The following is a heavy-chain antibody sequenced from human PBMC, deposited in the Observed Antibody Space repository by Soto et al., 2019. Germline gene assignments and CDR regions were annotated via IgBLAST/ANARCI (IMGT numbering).Heavy chain of an antibody. Sequence: ASVKVSCKASGYTFTSYGISWVRQAPGQGLEWMGWISAYNGNTNYAQKLLGRLTVTRDTSTSTVYMELSSLRSDDTAVYYCAREGATAAKMFDYWGQGTLVTVSS. CDR1: GYTFTSYG. D-gene: IGHD2-2*01. V-gene: IGHV1-18*01. J-gene: IGHJ4*02. CDR2: ISAYNGNT. CDR3: AREGATAAKMFDY.